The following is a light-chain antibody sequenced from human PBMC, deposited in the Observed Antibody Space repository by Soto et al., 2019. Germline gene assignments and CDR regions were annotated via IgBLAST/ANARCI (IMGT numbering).Light chain of an antibody. CDR2: GAS. CDR1: QSISNDF. V-gene: IGKV3-20*01. Sequence: EIVLTQSPGTLSLSPGESAALSCRDSQSISNDFVAWYQRKPGQAPRLLIYGASYRATDIPYRFTGSGSGTDFTLTITRLEPDDFAVYYCQQYGGSPPTFGLGTKVEVK. CDR3: QQYGGSPPT. J-gene: IGKJ1*01.